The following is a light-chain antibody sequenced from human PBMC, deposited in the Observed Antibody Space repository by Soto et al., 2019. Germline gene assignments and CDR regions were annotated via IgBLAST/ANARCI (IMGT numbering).Light chain of an antibody. CDR1: HNISSW. J-gene: IGKJ4*01. V-gene: IGKV1-5*01. CDR2: DAT. Sequence: DSQIIAFTSDLSAPVEDRVEVTRGASHNISSWLACYQQKPEKATQLLFYDATSFESGVPSRFSGGASGTEFPPTIRSLQPDAFATYYCQDYSRYPLTFGGGTKLEI. CDR3: QDYSRYPLT.